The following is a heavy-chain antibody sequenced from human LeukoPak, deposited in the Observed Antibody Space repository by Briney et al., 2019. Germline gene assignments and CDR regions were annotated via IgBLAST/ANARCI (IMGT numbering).Heavy chain of an antibody. CDR2: MNPNSGNT. CDR1: GYTFTSYD. Sequence: VASVKVSCKASGYTFTSYDINWVRQATGQGLEWMGWMNPNSGNTGYAQKFQGRVTMTRNTSISTAYMELSSLRSEDTAVYYCARGHDNWNDFDYWGQGTLVTVSS. V-gene: IGHV1-8*01. CDR3: ARGHDNWNDFDY. D-gene: IGHD1-1*01. J-gene: IGHJ4*02.